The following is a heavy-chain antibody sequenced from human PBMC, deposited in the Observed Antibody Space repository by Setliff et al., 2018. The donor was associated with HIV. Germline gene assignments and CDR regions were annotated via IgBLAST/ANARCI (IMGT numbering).Heavy chain of an antibody. D-gene: IGHD2-8*01. J-gene: IGHJ4*02. CDR3: ARESPDGLDY. CDR1: GYSINSGYY. Sequence: SETLSLTCTISGYSINSGYYWGWIRQPPGKGLEWIGSMSHSGSTYYNPSLKSRLTISVDTSKNQFSLRLTSLTAADTAVYFCARESPDGLDYWGQGTLVTVSS. V-gene: IGHV4-38-2*02. CDR2: MSHSGST.